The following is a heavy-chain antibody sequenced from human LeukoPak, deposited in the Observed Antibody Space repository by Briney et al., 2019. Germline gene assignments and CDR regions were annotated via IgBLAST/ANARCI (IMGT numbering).Heavy chain of an antibody. CDR3: ARRRITMVRGVTYYMDV. CDR1: GGSISSSNW. J-gene: IGHJ6*03. D-gene: IGHD3-10*01. CDR2: INHSGST. Sequence: SETLSLTCAVSGGSISSSNWWSWVRQPPGKGLEWIGEINHSGSTNYNPSLKSRVTISVDTSKNQFSLKLSSVTAADRAVYYCARRRITMVRGVTYYMDVWGKGTTVTISS. V-gene: IGHV4-4*02.